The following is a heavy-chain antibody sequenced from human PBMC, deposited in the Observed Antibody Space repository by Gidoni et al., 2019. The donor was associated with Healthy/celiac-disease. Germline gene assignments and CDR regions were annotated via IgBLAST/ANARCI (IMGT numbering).Heavy chain of an antibody. CDR3: ARRGGYFDWSYYYYYMDV. J-gene: IGHJ6*03. Sequence: QVQLQQCGAGLLKHSEPLSLTCAVYGGSFIGYCWSWIRQPPGKGLEWIGEINHSGSTNDNPSRKSRVTISVDTSKNQFSLKLSSVTAADTAVYYCARRGGYFDWSYYYYYMDVWGKGTTVTVSS. CDR2: INHSGST. CDR1: GGSFIGYC. D-gene: IGHD3-9*01. V-gene: IGHV4-34*01.